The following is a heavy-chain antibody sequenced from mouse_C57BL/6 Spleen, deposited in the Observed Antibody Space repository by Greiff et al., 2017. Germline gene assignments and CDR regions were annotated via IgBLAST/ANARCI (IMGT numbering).Heavy chain of an antibody. V-gene: IGHV1-62-2*01. D-gene: IGHD1-1*01. CDR3: ARHETLRYGSSYYAMDY. Sequence: LVKPGASVKLSCKASGYTFTEYTIHWVKQRSGQGLEWIGWFYPGSGSIKYNEKFKDKATLTADKSSSTVYMELSRLTSEDSAVYFCARHETLRYGSSYYAMDYWGQGTSVTVSS. J-gene: IGHJ4*01. CDR2: FYPGSGSI. CDR1: GYTFTEYT.